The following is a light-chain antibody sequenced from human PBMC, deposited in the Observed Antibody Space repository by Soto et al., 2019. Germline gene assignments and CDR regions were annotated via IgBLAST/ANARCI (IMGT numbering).Light chain of an antibody. CDR2: DVN. V-gene: IGLV2-14*01. CDR3: SSYTSTSTLYV. CDR1: SSDVGGYNY. J-gene: IGLJ1*01. Sequence: QSVLTQPASVSGSPGQSITISCTGTSSDVGGYNYVSWYQQHPGKAPKVMIYDVNNRPSGVSNRVSGSKSGNTASLTISGRQAEDEADYYCSSYTSTSTLYVFGPGTTLTVL.